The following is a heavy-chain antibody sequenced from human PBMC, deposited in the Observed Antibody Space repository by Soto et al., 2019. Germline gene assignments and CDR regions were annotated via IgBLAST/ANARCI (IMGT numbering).Heavy chain of an antibody. D-gene: IGHD5-12*01. Sequence: QVQLVESGGGVVQPGRSLRLSCAASGFTFSSYAMHWVRQAPGKGLEWVAVISYDGSNKYYADSVKGRFTISRDTSKNTLYLQMNSLRAEDTAVYYCASEGDGYNWGRERYYYYYYGMDVWGQGTTVTVSS. CDR3: ASEGDGYNWGRERYYYYYYGMDV. V-gene: IGHV3-30-3*01. J-gene: IGHJ6*02. CDR2: ISYDGSNK. CDR1: GFTFSSYA.